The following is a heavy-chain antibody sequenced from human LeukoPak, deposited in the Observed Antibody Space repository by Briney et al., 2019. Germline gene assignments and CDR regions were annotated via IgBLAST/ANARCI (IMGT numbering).Heavy chain of an antibody. CDR1: GFSFSSYG. J-gene: IGHJ3*02. Sequence: GGSLRLSCAASGFSFSSYGMHWVRQPPGKGVEWVALISYDGSNKYYADSVKGRFTISRDNAKNSLYLQMHSLRAEDTAVYYCARAGFYSSSDAFDIWGQGTMVTVSS. CDR2: ISYDGSNK. CDR3: ARAGFYSSSDAFDI. V-gene: IGHV3-30*03. D-gene: IGHD6-13*01.